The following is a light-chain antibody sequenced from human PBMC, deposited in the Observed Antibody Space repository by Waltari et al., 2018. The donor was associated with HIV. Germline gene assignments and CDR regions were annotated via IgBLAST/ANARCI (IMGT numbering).Light chain of an antibody. CDR2: KDS. CDR3: QSADSSGNYQV. J-gene: IGLJ3*02. Sequence: SYELTPPPSVSVSPGQTARITCSRDALPNQYAYWYQQKPGQAPVLVIYKDSERPSGIPERFSGSSSGTTVTLTISGVQGEDEADYYCQSADSSGNYQVFGGGTKLTVL. CDR1: ALPNQY. V-gene: IGLV3-25*03.